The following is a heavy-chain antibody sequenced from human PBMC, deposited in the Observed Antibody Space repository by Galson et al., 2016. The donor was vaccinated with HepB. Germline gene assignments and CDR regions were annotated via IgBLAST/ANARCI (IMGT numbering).Heavy chain of an antibody. V-gene: IGHV4-59*01. CDR3: ARSRGSGMGSWYFDL. J-gene: IGHJ4*01. CDR1: GGSFRTYY. D-gene: IGHD6-13*01. CDR2: IHYSGST. Sequence: ETLSLTCTVSGGSFRTYYWSWIRQSPGKGLEWIGFIHYSGSTNYSPSLKSRVTILVDTSKNQLSLKLRPVTAADSAVYYCARSRGSGMGSWYFDLWGQGTLVTVSS.